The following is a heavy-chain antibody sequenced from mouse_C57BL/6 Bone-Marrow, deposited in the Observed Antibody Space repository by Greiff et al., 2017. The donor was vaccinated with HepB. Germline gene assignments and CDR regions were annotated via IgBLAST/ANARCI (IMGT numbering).Heavy chain of an antibody. Sequence: QVQLQQPGAELVKPGASVKLSCKASGYTFTSYWMHWVKQRPGRGLEWIGRIDPNSGGTKYNEKFKSKATLTVDKPSSTAYMQLSSLTSEDSAVYYCARRGNDGYYAFAYWGQGTRVTVSA. CDR1: GYTFTSYW. J-gene: IGHJ3*01. CDR3: ARRGNDGYYAFAY. CDR2: IDPNSGGT. D-gene: IGHD2-3*01. V-gene: IGHV1-72*01.